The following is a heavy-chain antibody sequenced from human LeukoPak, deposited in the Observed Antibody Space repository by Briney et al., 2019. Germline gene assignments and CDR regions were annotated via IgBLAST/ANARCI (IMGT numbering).Heavy chain of an antibody. CDR3: TRDWYHAFDF. D-gene: IGHD3-9*01. V-gene: IGHV3-15*07. Sequence: GGSLRLSCAASGFTFNDFAMHWVRQTPGKGLEWVGRIKKRSDGGTTDYAAPVKDRFIISRDDSQDTLYLQMNTLKTEDTAVYYCTRDWYHAFDFWGQGTVVTVSS. CDR2: IKKRSDGGTT. J-gene: IGHJ3*01. CDR1: GFTFNDFA.